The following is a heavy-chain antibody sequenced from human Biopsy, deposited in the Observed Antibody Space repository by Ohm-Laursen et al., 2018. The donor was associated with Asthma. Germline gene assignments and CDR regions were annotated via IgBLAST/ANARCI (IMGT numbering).Heavy chain of an antibody. D-gene: IGHD2-2*01. CDR3: ARGGYCTSPTCPWGRYATDV. J-gene: IGHJ6*02. CDR2: IKKDGSEK. CDR1: GFTFSSYW. Sequence: SLRLSCAASGFTFSSYWMSWVRQAPGKGPEWVANIKKDGSEKYYVDSVKGRFTISRDNAKNSLYLHMNSLRAEDTAVYYCARGGYCTSPTCPWGRYATDVWGQGTTVTVSS. V-gene: IGHV3-7*01.